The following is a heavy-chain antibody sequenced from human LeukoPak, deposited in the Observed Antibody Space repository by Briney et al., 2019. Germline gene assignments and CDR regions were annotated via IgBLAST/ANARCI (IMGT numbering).Heavy chain of an antibody. V-gene: IGHV1-8*03. Sequence: ASVKVSCKASGYTFTSYDINWVRQATGQGLECMGWMNPNSGNTGYAQKFQGRDTITRNTSITTAYMQLSSLSSEDTAVYYCARGTATLVWFDPWGQGTLVTVSS. J-gene: IGHJ5*02. CDR3: ARGTATLVWFDP. CDR2: MNPNSGNT. CDR1: GYTFTSYD. D-gene: IGHD5-24*01.